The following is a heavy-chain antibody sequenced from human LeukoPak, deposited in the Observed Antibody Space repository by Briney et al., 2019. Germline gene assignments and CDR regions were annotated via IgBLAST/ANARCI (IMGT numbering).Heavy chain of an antibody. V-gene: IGHV1-24*01. D-gene: IGHD1-26*01. J-gene: IGHJ4*02. CDR3: ATGHVGASYLAWGY. CDR1: GYTLTELS. CDR2: FDPEDGET. Sequence: GASVKVSCKVCGYTLTELSMHWVRQAPGKGLEWMGGFDPEDGETIYAQKFQGRVTMTEDTSTDTAYMELSSLRSEDTAVYYCATGHVGASYLAWGYWGQGTLVTVSS.